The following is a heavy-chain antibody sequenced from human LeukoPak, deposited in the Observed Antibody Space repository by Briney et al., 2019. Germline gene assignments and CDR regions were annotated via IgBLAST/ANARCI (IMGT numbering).Heavy chain of an antibody. CDR2: IYYSGST. CDR3: ASHRRSHGSGY. CDR1: GGSISSYY. D-gene: IGHD3-10*01. V-gene: IGHV4-59*01. Sequence: SETLTLTCTVSGGSISSYYWSWIRQPPGKGLEWIGYIYYSGSTDYSPSLKSRLTISADTSKNQFSLKLSSVTAADTAVYYCASHRRSHGSGYWGQGTVVTVSS. J-gene: IGHJ4*02.